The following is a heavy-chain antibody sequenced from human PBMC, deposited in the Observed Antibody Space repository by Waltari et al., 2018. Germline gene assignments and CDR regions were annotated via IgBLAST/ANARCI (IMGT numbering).Heavy chain of an antibody. CDR3: AKDGVGTDYFDY. V-gene: IGHV3-23*01. CDR1: GFTFSSYA. D-gene: IGHD1-1*01. CDR2: ISGSGGST. Sequence: EVQLLESGGGLVQPGGSLRLSCAASGFTFSSYAMRWVRQAPGKGLEWVSAISGSGGSTYYADSVKGRFTISRDNSKNTLYLQMNSLRAEDTAVYYCAKDGVGTDYFDYWGQGTLVTVSS. J-gene: IGHJ4*02.